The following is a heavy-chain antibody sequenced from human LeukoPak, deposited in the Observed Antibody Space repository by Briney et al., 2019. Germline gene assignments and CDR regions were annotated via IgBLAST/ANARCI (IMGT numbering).Heavy chain of an antibody. Sequence: GGSLRLSCATSGFTFNRFGMHWVRQAPGKGLEWVAVIWYDGSNKDYADSVKGRFTISRDNSKNTLYLQMSGLRAEDTAVYYCAKGGDYDYGYAFDIWGQGTMVTVSS. CDR1: GFTFNRFG. J-gene: IGHJ3*02. CDR2: IWYDGSNK. V-gene: IGHV3-33*06. CDR3: AKGGDYDYGYAFDI. D-gene: IGHD3-16*01.